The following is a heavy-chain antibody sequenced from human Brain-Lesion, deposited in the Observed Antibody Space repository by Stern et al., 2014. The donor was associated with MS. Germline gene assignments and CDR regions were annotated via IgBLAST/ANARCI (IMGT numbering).Heavy chain of an antibody. CDR2: IYYSGNT. CDR1: GGSVSSTSYA. Sequence: QVQLQESGPGLVKPSETLSLTCTVAGGSVSSTSYAWAWIRQPPGKGLEWIGTIYYSGNTYYSPSLKSRLTISLDTSKNTFSLPRRSVTAADTAVYYCAGEEDIRYCSGGSCTGNWFDPWGQGTLVTVSS. V-gene: IGHV4-39*01. CDR3: AGEEDIRYCSGGSCTGNWFDP. D-gene: IGHD2-15*01. J-gene: IGHJ5*02.